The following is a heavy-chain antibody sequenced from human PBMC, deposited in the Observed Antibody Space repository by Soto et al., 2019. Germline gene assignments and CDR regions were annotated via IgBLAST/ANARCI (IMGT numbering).Heavy chain of an antibody. CDR2: IRSKANSYAT. CDR1: GFTFSGSS. Sequence: GGSQSLSCAASGFTFSGSSMHWVRQASGKGLEWVGRIRSKANSYATAYAASVKGRFTISRDDSKNTAYLQMNSLKTEDTAVYYCTSDYDILTGYYMGQDAFDIWGQGTMVTVSS. V-gene: IGHV3-73*01. D-gene: IGHD3-9*01. CDR3: TSDYDILTGYYMGQDAFDI. J-gene: IGHJ3*02.